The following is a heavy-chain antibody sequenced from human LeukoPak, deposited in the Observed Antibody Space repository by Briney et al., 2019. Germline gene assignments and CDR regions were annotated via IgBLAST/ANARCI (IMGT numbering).Heavy chain of an antibody. CDR1: GYSLDRFG. CDR3: ARDTPQHLKRFDY. CDR2: INPYNGKT. Sequence: ASVKVSCTASGYSLDRFGISWVRQAPGQGLEWLGWINPYNGKTIFGEKFQGRVIMTTDTSASTVYMELTSLRSDDTAVYFCARDTPQHLKRFDYWGQGTLVTVSS. V-gene: IGHV1-18*01. D-gene: IGHD1-1*01. J-gene: IGHJ4*02.